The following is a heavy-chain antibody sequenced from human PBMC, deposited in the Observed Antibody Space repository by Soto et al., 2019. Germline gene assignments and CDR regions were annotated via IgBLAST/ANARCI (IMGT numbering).Heavy chain of an antibody. CDR3: AIDPVAVTYFDY. CDR2: INGYNGNT. D-gene: IGHD6-19*01. J-gene: IGHJ4*02. V-gene: IGHV1-18*01. CDR1: GYTFTTYG. Sequence: QVQLVQSGAEVKKPGASVKVSCKASGYTFTTYGISWVRQAPGQGLEWMGWINGYNGNTNYAQKLQGRVTMTTDTSTSTASMEXXSLRSDDTAVYYCAIDPVAVTYFDYWGQGTLVTVSS.